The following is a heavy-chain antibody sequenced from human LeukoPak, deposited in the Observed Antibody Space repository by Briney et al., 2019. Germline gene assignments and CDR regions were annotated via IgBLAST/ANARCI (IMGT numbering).Heavy chain of an antibody. CDR3: ARGIIDGGDGYFDY. CDR1: GGSFSGYY. Sequence: SETLSLTCAVYGGSFSGYYWSWMRQPPGKGLEWIGEINHSGSTNYNPSLKSRVTISVDTSKNQFSLKLSSVTAADTAVYYCARGIIDGGDGYFDYWGQGTLVTVSS. CDR2: INHSGST. V-gene: IGHV4-34*01. J-gene: IGHJ4*02. D-gene: IGHD2/OR15-2a*01.